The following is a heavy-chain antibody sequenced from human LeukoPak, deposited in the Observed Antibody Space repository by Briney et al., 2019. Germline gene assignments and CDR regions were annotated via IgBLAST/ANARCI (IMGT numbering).Heavy chain of an antibody. CDR2: IWSDGSNK. D-gene: IGHD2-21*01. Sequence: GGSLRLSCAVSGITFSSYGMHWVRQAPGKGLEWVAVIWSDGSNKYHADSVKGRFTISRDNSKNTVFLQMNSLRAEDTALYYCTRDAYCGGDCYRPNFDYWGQGTLVTVSS. CDR3: TRDAYCGGDCYRPNFDY. CDR1: GITFSSYG. J-gene: IGHJ4*02. V-gene: IGHV3-33*01.